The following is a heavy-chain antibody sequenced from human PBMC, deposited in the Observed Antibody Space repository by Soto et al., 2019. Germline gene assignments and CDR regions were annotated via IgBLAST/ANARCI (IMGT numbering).Heavy chain of an antibody. Sequence: GGSLRLSCAASGFTFSTYPMNWVRQAPGKGLEWVSSIKSDSSSLYYADSVKGRFTISRDNAKNSLHLQMNSLRVEDTAMYFCARKPMTGSQSGAFDIWGQGTMVTVSS. CDR2: IKSDSSSL. CDR3: ARKPMTGSQSGAFDI. J-gene: IGHJ3*02. V-gene: IGHV3-21*06. CDR1: GFTFSTYP. D-gene: IGHD3-9*01.